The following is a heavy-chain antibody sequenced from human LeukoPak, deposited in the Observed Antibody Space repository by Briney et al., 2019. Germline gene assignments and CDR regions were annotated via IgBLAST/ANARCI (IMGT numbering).Heavy chain of an antibody. CDR2: INPNSGGT. D-gene: IGHD3-22*01. V-gene: IGHV1-2*02. Sequence: ASVKVSCKASGYTFTGYYMHWVRPAPGQGLEWMGWINPNSGGTNYAQKFQGRVTMTRDTSISTAYMELSRLRSDDTAVYYCARGDYYESSGYYHGEDAFDIWGQGTMVTVSS. CDR1: GYTFTGYY. CDR3: ARGDYYESSGYYHGEDAFDI. J-gene: IGHJ3*02.